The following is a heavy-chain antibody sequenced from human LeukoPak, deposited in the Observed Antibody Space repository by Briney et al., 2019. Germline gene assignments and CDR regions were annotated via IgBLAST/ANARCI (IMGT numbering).Heavy chain of an antibody. V-gene: IGHV3-15*01. J-gene: IGHJ4*02. D-gene: IGHD3-10*01. CDR3: TTPVLLWFGELSDY. Sequence: PGGSLRLSCAASGFTFSNAWMSWVRQAPGKGLEWVGRIKSKTDGETTDYAAPVKGRFTISRDDSKNTLYLQMNSLKTEDTAVYYCTTPVLLWFGELSDYWGQGTLVTVSS. CDR1: GFTFSNAW. CDR2: IKSKTDGETT.